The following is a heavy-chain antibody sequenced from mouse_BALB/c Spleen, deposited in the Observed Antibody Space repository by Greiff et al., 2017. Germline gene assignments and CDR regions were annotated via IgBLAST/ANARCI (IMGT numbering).Heavy chain of an antibody. V-gene: IGHV5-6-3*01. Sequence: EVKLEESGGGLVQPGGSLKLSCAASGFTFSSYGMSWVRQTPDKRLELVATINSNGGSTYYPDSVKGRFTISRDNAKNTLYLQMSSLKSEDTAMYYCARFAYWGQGTLVTVSA. J-gene: IGHJ3*01. CDR2: INSNGGST. CDR3: ARFAY. CDR1: GFTFSSYG.